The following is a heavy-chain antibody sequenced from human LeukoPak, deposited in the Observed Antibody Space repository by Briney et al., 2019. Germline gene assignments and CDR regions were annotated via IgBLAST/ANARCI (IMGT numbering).Heavy chain of an antibody. Sequence: GGSLRLSCAASGFTFSSYTMNWVRQAPGKGLEWVSSISSSSSYIFYADSVKGRFTISRDNAKNSLYLQMNSLRAEDTAVYYCAELGITMIGGVWGKGTTVTISS. J-gene: IGHJ6*04. CDR3: AELGITMIGGV. V-gene: IGHV3-21*01. D-gene: IGHD3-10*02. CDR1: GFTFSSYT. CDR2: ISSSSSYI.